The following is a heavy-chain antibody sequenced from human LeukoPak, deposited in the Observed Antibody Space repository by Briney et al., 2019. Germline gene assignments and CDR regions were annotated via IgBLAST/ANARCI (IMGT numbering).Heavy chain of an antibody. J-gene: IGHJ4*02. CDR1: GFTFDDYA. D-gene: IGHD6-19*01. CDR3: VRVSTGYYFDS. V-gene: IGHV3-20*04. CDR2: INWNAGST. Sequence: PGGSLRLSCVASGFTFDDYALSWVRQAPGKGLEWVSSINWNAGSTSYADSVRGRFTISRDNARNSLYLQMNTLRADDTAFYYCVRVSTGYYFDSWGQGTLVTVSS.